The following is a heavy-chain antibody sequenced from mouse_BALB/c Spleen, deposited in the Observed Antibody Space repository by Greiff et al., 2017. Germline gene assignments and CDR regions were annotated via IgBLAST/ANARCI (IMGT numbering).Heavy chain of an antibody. Sequence: DVKLVESGGGLVQPGGSLKLSCAASGFTFSSYTMSWVRQTPEKRLEWVAYISNGGGSTYYPDTVKGRFTISRDNAKNTLYLQMSSLKSEDTAMYYCARHDLDYAMDYWGQGTSVTVSA. J-gene: IGHJ4*01. CDR2: ISNGGGST. CDR3: ARHDLDYAMDY. CDR1: GFTFSSYT. D-gene: IGHD2-13*01. V-gene: IGHV5-12-2*01.